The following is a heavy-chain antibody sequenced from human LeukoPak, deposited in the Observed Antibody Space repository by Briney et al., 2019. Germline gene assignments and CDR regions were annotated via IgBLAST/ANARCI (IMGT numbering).Heavy chain of an antibody. J-gene: IGHJ6*02. Sequence: ASVKVSCKASGGTFSSYAISWVRQAPGQGLEWMGGIIPIFGTANYAQKFQGRVTITADESTSTAYMELSSLRSEDTAVYYCARSRHYDFWSGYPDYGMDVWGQGTTVTVSS. D-gene: IGHD3-3*01. CDR2: IIPIFGTA. CDR1: GGTFSSYA. V-gene: IGHV1-69*13. CDR3: ARSRHYDFWSGYPDYGMDV.